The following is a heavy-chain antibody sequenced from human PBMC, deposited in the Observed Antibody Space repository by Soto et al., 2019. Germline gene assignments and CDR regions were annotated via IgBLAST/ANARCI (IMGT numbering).Heavy chain of an antibody. D-gene: IGHD1-26*01. Sequence: GGSLRLSCAASASIFKGHGMHWVRQAPGKGLEWVAIIRFDGSDEHYGDSVEGRFTISRDNSKNMLYLQMNSLRVEDTAVYYCARDGVGATTFFGSLDYWGQETLVTVSS. CDR2: IRFDGSDE. CDR1: ASIFKGHG. J-gene: IGHJ4*02. V-gene: IGHV3-33*08. CDR3: ARDGVGATTFFGSLDY.